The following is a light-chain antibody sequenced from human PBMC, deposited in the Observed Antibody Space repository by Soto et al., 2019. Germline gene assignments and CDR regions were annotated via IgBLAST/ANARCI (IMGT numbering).Light chain of an antibody. V-gene: IGKV2-30*01. CDR3: MQAIHWPYT. J-gene: IGKJ2*01. CDR2: LVS. Sequence: DVVMTQSPLSLPATLGQPASISCRSSQSLVYSGGDAYLHWFQQRAGQSLRRLMYLVSNRVSGVSDRLSGSGSGSDFTLKISRVEAEDVGVYYCMQAIHWPYTFGQWTRLEIE. CDR1: QSLVYSGGDAY.